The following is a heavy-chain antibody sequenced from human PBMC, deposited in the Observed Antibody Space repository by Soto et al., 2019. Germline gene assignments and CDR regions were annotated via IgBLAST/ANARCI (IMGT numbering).Heavy chain of an antibody. CDR1: GFDFNNYG. D-gene: IGHD6-19*01. CDR2: VSHDGTAK. J-gene: IGHJ2*01. V-gene: IGHV3-30*18. Sequence: QVQLVESGGGVVQPGRSLRLSCAGSGFDFNNYGIHWVRQAPGKGLEWVAVVSHDGTAKIYADPVKGRFTISRDGSENMVYLQMDSLRVEDTAVYYCAKEYSSVWSHWYFDLWGRGTLVTVSS. CDR3: AKEYSSVWSHWYFDL.